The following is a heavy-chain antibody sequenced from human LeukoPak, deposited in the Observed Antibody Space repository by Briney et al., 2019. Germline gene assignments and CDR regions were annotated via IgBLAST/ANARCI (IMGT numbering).Heavy chain of an antibody. V-gene: IGHV4-31*03. CDR2: IYYSGST. J-gene: IGHJ5*02. CDR1: GGSISSGSYY. CDR3: ARVPGPNWFDP. Sequence: SQTLSLTCTVSGGSISSGSYYWSWIRQHPGKGLEWIGYIYYSGSTYYNPSLKSRVTISVDKSKNQFSLKLSSVTAADTAVYYCARVPGPNWFDPWGQGTLVTVSS.